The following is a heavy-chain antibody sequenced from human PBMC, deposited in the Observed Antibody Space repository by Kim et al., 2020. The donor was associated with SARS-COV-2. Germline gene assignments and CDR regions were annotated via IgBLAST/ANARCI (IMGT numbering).Heavy chain of an antibody. CDR1: GFTFSSYW. CDR2: INSDGSST. J-gene: IGHJ3*02. Sequence: GGSLRLSCAASGFTFSSYWMHWVRQAPGKGLVWVSRINSDGSSTSYADSVKGRFTISRDNAKNTLYLQMNSLRAEDTAVYYCARAPLYYYDSSGYYQTPRYPDAFDIWGQGTMVTVSS. V-gene: IGHV3-74*01. D-gene: IGHD3-22*01. CDR3: ARAPLYYYDSSGYYQTPRYPDAFDI.